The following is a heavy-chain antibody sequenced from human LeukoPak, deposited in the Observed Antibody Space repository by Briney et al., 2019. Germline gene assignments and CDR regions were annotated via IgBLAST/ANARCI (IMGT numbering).Heavy chain of an antibody. CDR2: INHSGST. Sequence: SETLSLTCAVYGGSFSGYYWSWIRQPPGKGLEWIGEINHSGSTNYNPSLKSRVTISVDTSKNQVSLKLSSVTAADTAVYYCARGNRIEDYWGQGTLVTVSS. D-gene: IGHD2-15*01. CDR3: ARGNRIEDY. CDR1: GGSFSGYY. J-gene: IGHJ4*02. V-gene: IGHV4-34*01.